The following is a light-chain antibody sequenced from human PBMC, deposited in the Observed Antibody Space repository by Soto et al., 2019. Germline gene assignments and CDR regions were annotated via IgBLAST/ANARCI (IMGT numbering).Light chain of an antibody. V-gene: IGKV3-20*01. CDR2: GAS. CDR1: QTVSSSY. J-gene: IGKJ1*01. Sequence: EIVLTQSPGTLSLSPGERATLSCRASQTVSSSYLAWYQQKPGQAPRLLTYGASSRATGIPDRFSGSGSGTDFTLTISRLEPKDSAVYYCQQYGSSPWTFGQGTKVEIK. CDR3: QQYGSSPWT.